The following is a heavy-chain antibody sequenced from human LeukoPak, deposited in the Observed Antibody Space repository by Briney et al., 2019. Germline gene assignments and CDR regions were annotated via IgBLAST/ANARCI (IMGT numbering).Heavy chain of an antibody. V-gene: IGHV1-69*06. CDR1: GGTFSSYA. CDR2: IIPIFGTA. Sequence: SVKVSCKASGGTFSSYAISWVRQAPGQGLEWMGGIIPIFGTANYAQKFQGRVTMTEDTSTDTAYMELSSLRSEDTAVYYCATDSRAVGDAFDIWGQGTMVTVSS. J-gene: IGHJ3*02. D-gene: IGHD2-2*01. CDR3: ATDSRAVGDAFDI.